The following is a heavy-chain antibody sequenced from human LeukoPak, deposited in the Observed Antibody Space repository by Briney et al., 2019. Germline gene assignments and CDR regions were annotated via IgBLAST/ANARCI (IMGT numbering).Heavy chain of an antibody. CDR2: IYHSGST. CDR3: AGAEPRGIIWHPY. CDR1: GAPISSNNW. J-gene: IGHJ4*02. Sequence: SGTLSLTCAVSGAPISSNNWWWSWVRQPPGKGLEWIGEIYHSGSTNYNPSLRSRVTMSVDKSKNQFSLELSSVTAADTAVYYCAGAEPRGIIWHPYWGQGTLVTVSS. V-gene: IGHV4-4*02.